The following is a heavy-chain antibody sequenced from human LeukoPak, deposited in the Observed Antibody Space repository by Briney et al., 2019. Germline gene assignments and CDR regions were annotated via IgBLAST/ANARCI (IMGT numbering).Heavy chain of an antibody. V-gene: IGHV3-48*03. CDR1: VDSLNGYE. Sequence: GGSPRLSCVASVDSLNGYEMNWVRQAPEEGLEWVSHISSSGNTIYYADSVKGGFTISRENAKNSLSLQMNSLRAEDTAVYYCARDGAMGAGPDHFDYWGQGTLVTVSS. CDR3: ARDGAMGAGPDHFDY. D-gene: IGHD3-16*01. J-gene: IGHJ4*02. CDR2: ISSSGNTI.